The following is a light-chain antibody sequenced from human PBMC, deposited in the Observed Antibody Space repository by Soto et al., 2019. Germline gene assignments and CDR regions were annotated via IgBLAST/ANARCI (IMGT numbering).Light chain of an antibody. CDR3: QQSYDGPRT. Sequence: DIVMTQSPDSLAVSLGERATINCKSSQSLLYSFNNKNYLAWYQKKPGQPPKLLIYCASTRESVVSDRFSGSGSGTDFTLTISRLQAEDVAFYYCQQSYDGPRTFGQGTKVEIK. J-gene: IGKJ1*01. V-gene: IGKV4-1*01. CDR1: QSLLYSFNNKNY. CDR2: CAS.